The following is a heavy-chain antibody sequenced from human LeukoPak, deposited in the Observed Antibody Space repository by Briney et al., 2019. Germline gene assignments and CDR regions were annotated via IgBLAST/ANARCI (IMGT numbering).Heavy chain of an antibody. J-gene: IGHJ4*02. Sequence: ASVKVSCKASGYTFTNYDVNWVGQATGQGLEWMGWMNTNSGNTGHAQKLQGRVTMTRNTSISTAYMELNSLRSDDTAVYYCVAKGCWGQGTLVTVSS. CDR1: GYTFTNYD. CDR3: VAKGC. CDR2: MNTNSGNT. V-gene: IGHV1-8*01.